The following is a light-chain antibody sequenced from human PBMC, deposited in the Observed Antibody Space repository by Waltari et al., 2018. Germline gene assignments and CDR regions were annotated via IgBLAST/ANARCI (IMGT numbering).Light chain of an antibody. J-gene: IGKJ2*01. V-gene: IGKV3-15*01. CDR2: AAS. Sequence: ETVMTQSSATLSVSPGERATLSCMTSETVSTNLAWYQHKSGQAPRLLIYAASTRATGIPARFSGSGSGTEFTLTISSLQSEDFAVYYCQQYNNWPPGTFGQGTKLEI. CDR1: ETVSTN. CDR3: QQYNNWPPGT.